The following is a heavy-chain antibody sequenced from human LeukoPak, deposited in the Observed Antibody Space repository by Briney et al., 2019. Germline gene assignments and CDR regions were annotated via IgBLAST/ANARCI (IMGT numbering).Heavy chain of an antibody. J-gene: IGHJ4*02. V-gene: IGHV1-18*01. CDR3: ARDKNPTVFDY. Sequence: ASVKVSCKASGYTFTSYGISWVRQAPGQGLEWMGWISAYNGNTNYAQKFQGRVTMTRDTSISTAYMELSSLRSDDTAVYYCARDKNPTVFDYWGQGSLVTVSS. CDR1: GYTFTSYG. CDR2: ISAYNGNT.